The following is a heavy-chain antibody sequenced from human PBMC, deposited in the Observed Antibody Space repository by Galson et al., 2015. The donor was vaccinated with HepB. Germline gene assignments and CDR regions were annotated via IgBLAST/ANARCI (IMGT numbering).Heavy chain of an antibody. CDR1: GSTFRSYG. J-gene: IGHJ3*02. V-gene: IGHV3-33*01. D-gene: IGHD1-26*01. Sequence: SPRLSCAASGSTFRSYGMHWVRQAPGQGLEWVALIWYDGNIKYYSDSAKARFTLPRHNSKNTLYLQMNSLRAEDTAVYYCARDRREWELGYDAFDIWGQGTMVTVSS. CDR3: ARDRREWELGYDAFDI. CDR2: IWYDGNIK.